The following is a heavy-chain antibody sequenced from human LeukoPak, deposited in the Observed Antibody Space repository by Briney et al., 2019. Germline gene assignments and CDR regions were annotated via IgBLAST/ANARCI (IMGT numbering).Heavy chain of an antibody. J-gene: IGHJ3*02. CDR2: ITGSGDTT. Sequence: PGGSLRLSCAASGFTFSSYSMSWVRQTPGKGLEWVSAITGSGDTTYYADSVKGRFTISRDNSKNTLFLQMNSLRAEDTAVYYCAKRVGRAFDIWGQGTMVTVSS. CDR1: GFTFSSYS. V-gene: IGHV3-23*01. CDR3: AKRVGRAFDI. D-gene: IGHD1-26*01.